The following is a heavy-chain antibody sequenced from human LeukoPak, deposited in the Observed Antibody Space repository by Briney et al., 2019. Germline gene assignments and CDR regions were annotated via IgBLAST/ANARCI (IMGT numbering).Heavy chain of an antibody. Sequence: PSETLSLTCAVSGGSISSGGYSWSWIRQPPGKGLEWIGEINHSGSTNYNPSLKSRVTISVDTSKNQFSLKLSSVTAADTAVYYCATLPNRAYNWFDPWGQGTLVTVSS. CDR2: INHSGST. J-gene: IGHJ5*02. V-gene: IGHV4-34*01. CDR1: GGSISSGGYS. D-gene: IGHD1-14*01. CDR3: ATLPNRAYNWFDP.